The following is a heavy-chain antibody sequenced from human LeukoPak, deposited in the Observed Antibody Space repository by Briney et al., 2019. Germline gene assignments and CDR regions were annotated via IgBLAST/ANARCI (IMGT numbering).Heavy chain of an antibody. Sequence: PSETLSLTCTVSGGSISSSRYYWGWIRQPPGKGLEWIGSIYYSGSTYYNPSLKSRVTISVDTSKNQFSLKLSSVTAADTAVYYCARPARRSSGWYYDYWGQGTLVTVSS. J-gene: IGHJ4*02. CDR2: IYYSGST. D-gene: IGHD6-19*01. V-gene: IGHV4-39*01. CDR1: GGSISSSRYY. CDR3: ARPARRSSGWYYDY.